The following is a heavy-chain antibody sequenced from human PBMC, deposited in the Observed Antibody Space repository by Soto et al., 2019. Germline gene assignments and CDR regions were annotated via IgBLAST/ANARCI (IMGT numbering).Heavy chain of an antibody. D-gene: IGHD6-13*01. Sequence: QVQLVQSGAEVKKPGASVKVSCKASGYTFTSYGISWVRQAPGQGLEWMGWISAYNGNTNYAQKLQGRVNMTTDTSTSTAYMEQRRMRSDELAGYYCARDRIAAPGRVCYCYGMEVWGQGTTLTVCS. CDR2: ISAYNGNT. CDR3: ARDRIAAPGRVCYCYGMEV. CDR1: GYTFTSYG. J-gene: IGHJ6*02. V-gene: IGHV1-18*03.